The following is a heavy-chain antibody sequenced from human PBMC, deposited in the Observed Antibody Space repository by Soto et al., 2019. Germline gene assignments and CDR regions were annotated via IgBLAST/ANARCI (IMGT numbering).Heavy chain of an antibody. D-gene: IGHD3-3*01. J-gene: IGHJ4*02. CDR1: GYTFTSYA. Sequence: QVQLVQSGAEVKKPGASVQVPCRASGYTFTSYAIHWVRQVPGQRLEWMGWINAGNGNTEYSQKFQGRVTITRDTSATTAYMGLSSLRSEDTAIYYCARDTRAYDFWSGYYIDYWGQGTLVTVSS. CDR3: ARDTRAYDFWSGYYIDY. CDR2: INAGNGNT. V-gene: IGHV1-3*01.